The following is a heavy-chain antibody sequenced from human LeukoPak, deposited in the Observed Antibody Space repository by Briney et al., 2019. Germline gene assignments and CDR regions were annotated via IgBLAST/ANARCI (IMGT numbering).Heavy chain of an antibody. V-gene: IGHV3-11*01. D-gene: IGHD3-22*01. CDR1: GFTFSDYY. CDR2: ISSSGSTI. CDR3: ARARSGYFDY. J-gene: IGHJ4*02. Sequence: GGSLRLSCAASGFTFSDYYMSWLRQAPGKGREGVSYISSSGSTIYYADYGKGRFTISRDNAKNSLYLQMNSLRAENTAVYYCARARSGYFDYWGQRTLVTVSS.